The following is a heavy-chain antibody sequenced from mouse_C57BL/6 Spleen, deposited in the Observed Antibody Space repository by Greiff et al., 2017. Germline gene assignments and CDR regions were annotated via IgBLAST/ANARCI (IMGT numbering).Heavy chain of an antibody. J-gene: IGHJ4*01. CDR3: AREDYYYGTPYAMDY. CDR1: GYTFTSYW. V-gene: IGHV1-64*01. Sequence: QVQLQQPGAELVKPGASVKLSCKASGYTFTSYWMHWVKQRPGQGLEWIGMIHPNSGSTNYNEKFKSKATLTVDKSSSTAYMQLSSLTSEDSAVXYCAREDYYYGTPYAMDYWGQGTSVTVSS. CDR2: IHPNSGST. D-gene: IGHD1-1*01.